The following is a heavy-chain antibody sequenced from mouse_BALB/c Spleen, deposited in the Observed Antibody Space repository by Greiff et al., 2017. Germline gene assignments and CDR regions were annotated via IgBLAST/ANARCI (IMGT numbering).Heavy chain of an antibody. CDR1: GYSFTSYW. CDR2: IDPSDSET. V-gene: IGHV1S126*01. CDR3: ARGDDPYYAMDY. J-gene: IGHJ4*01. Sequence: QVQLQQPGPQLVRPGASVKISCKASGYSFTSYWMHWVKQRPGQGLEWIGMIDPSDSETRLNQKFKDKATLTVDKSSSTAYMQLSSPTSEDSAVYYCARGDDPYYAMDYWGQGTSVTVSS.